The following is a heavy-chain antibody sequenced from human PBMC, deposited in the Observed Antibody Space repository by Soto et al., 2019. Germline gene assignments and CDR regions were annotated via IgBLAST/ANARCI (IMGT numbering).Heavy chain of an antibody. V-gene: IGHV4-61*01. CDR3: ARFVRSCSATSCSTRADV. D-gene: IGHD2-2*01. J-gene: IGHJ6*02. CDR1: GGFVNSDTHS. CDR2: IYSGGST. Sequence: QVQLQESGPGLVKPSETLSLTCTVSGGFVNSDTHSWSWIRQTPGKRLEWIGFIYSGGSTKNPSHRSRVTMSVDTSKYQFSLKLRSVIVADTAVYHCARFVRSCSATSCSTRADVWGQGITVTVSS.